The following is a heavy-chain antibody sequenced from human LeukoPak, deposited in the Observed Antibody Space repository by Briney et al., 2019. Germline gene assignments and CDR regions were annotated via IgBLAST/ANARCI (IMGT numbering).Heavy chain of an antibody. CDR2: ISSTGNYI. J-gene: IGHJ1*01. D-gene: IGHD2-21*02. CDR1: GFTFITYS. Sequence: GGSLRLSCAASGFTFITYSMNWVRQAPEKGLEWVSSISSTGNYIYYADSVKGRFTISRDNAKNSLYLQMDSLRAEDTAVYYCARGNYYCGGDCYTAEYFQHWGQGTLVTVSS. CDR3: ARGNYYCGGDCYTAEYFQH. V-gene: IGHV3-21*01.